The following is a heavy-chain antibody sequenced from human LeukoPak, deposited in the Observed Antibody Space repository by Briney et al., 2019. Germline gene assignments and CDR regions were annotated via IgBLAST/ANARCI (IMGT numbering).Heavy chain of an antibody. J-gene: IGHJ4*02. CDR1: GYSISSGYY. CDR3: ARILRGVIVTSFDY. V-gene: IGHV4-38-2*02. Sequence: SETLSLTCTVSGYSISSGYYWGWVRQPPGKGLEWIGSISLAGSTDYSPSLKSRVTISLDTSKNQFSLKLRPVTAADTAVYYCARILRGVIVTSFDYWGQGILVTVSS. CDR2: ISLAGST. D-gene: IGHD3-10*01.